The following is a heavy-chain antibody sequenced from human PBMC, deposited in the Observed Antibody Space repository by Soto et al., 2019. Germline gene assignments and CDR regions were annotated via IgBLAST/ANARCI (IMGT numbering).Heavy chain of an antibody. J-gene: IGHJ4*02. V-gene: IGHV4-30-4*01. CDR1: GGSISSGDYY. D-gene: IGHD4-17*01. CDR3: AREGAVYYGDHSS. Sequence: QVQLQESGPGLVKPSQTLSLTCTVSGGSISSGDYYWSWIRQPPGKGLEWIGYIYYSGSTYYNPSLKSRVTISVDTSKNQCSLKLSSVTAADTAVYYCAREGAVYYGDHSSWGQGTLVTVSS. CDR2: IYYSGST.